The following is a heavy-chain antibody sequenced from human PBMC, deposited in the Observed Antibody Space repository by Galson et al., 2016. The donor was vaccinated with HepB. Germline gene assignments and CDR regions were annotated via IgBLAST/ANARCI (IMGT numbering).Heavy chain of an antibody. D-gene: IGHD2-21*02. V-gene: IGHV4-39*01. Sequence: SETLSLTCSVSGGSISSNYYWGWIRQPPGKGLEWIGSIYHTGGTYYNPSLQSRFTISVDTSKNQFSLRLSSVAAADTAIYYCARHLATANWFDPWGQGTLVTVSS. CDR1: GGSISSNYY. CDR3: ARHLATANWFDP. J-gene: IGHJ5*02. CDR2: IYHTGGT.